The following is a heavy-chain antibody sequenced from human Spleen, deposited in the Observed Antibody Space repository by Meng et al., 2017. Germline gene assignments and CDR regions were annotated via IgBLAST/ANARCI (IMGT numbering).Heavy chain of an antibody. CDR1: GYAFTAFY. D-gene: IGHD7-27*01. V-gene: IGHV1-2*02. Sequence: ASVKVSCKASGYAFTAFYLHWVRQAPGQGLEWVGCINPNSGATKSAQNFQGRVTMTRDTSITTAYMDLSSLTSDDTAVYYCARGIWASPDYYDYWGQGTLVTVSS. J-gene: IGHJ4*02. CDR2: INPNSGAT. CDR3: ARGIWASPDYYDY.